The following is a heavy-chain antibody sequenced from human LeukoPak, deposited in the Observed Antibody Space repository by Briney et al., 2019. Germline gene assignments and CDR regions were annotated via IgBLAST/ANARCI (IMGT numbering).Heavy chain of an antibody. V-gene: IGHV3-48*01. Sequence: GGSLRLSCAASGFTLSTYSMNWVRQAPGKGLEWISYITGSSSTISYADSVKGRFTISRDNAKNSLSLQMDSLRAEDTAVYYCATDRHCAFDYWGQGTLVTVSS. D-gene: IGHD2-21*01. CDR3: ATDRHCAFDY. J-gene: IGHJ4*02. CDR2: ITGSSSTI. CDR1: GFTLSTYS.